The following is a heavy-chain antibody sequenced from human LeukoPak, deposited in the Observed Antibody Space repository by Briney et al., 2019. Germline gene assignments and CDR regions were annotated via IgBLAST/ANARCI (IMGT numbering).Heavy chain of an antibody. Sequence: SGGSLGLSCAASGFTFSSYAMSWVRQAPGKGLEWVSAISGSGGSTYYADSVKGRFTISRDNSKNTLYLQMNSLRAEDTAVYYCAKAWLRLPSPFDYWGQGTLVTVSS. V-gene: IGHV3-23*01. D-gene: IGHD5-12*01. J-gene: IGHJ4*02. CDR1: GFTFSSYA. CDR3: AKAWLRLPSPFDY. CDR2: ISGSGGST.